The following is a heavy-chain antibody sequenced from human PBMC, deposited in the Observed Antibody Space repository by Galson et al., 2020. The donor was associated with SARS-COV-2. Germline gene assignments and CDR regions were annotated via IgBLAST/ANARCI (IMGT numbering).Heavy chain of an antibody. D-gene: IGHD6-13*01. V-gene: IGHV3-74*01. J-gene: IGHJ4*02. CDR3: AREGIAAAGVDFDY. CDR2: INSDGSST. CDR1: GFTFSSYW. Sequence: GGSLRLSCAASGFTFSSYWMHWVRQXPGKGLVWVSRINSDGSSTSYADSVKGRFTISRDNAKNTLYLQMNSLRAEDTAVYYCAREGIAAAGVDFDYWGQGTLVTVSS.